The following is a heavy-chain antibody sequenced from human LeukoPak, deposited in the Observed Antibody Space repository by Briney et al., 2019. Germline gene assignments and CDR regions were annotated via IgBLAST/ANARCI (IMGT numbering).Heavy chain of an antibody. Sequence: GGSLRLSCAASGFTFSSFATSWVRQAPGKGLEWVSGISASGGSTYYADSVKGRFTISRDNSKNTLYLQMNSLRDEDTAVYYCARVVVGTNSNWFDPWGQGTLVTVSS. J-gene: IGHJ5*02. CDR3: ARVVVGTNSNWFDP. CDR2: ISASGGST. CDR1: GFTFSSFA. V-gene: IGHV3-23*01. D-gene: IGHD1-26*01.